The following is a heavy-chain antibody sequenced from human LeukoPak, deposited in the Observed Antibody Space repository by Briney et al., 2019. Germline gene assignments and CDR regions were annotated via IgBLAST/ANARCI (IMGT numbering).Heavy chain of an antibody. V-gene: IGHV3-23*01. CDR3: AKPISGGLAVTADWFRP. D-gene: IGHD6-19*01. J-gene: IGHJ5*02. Sequence: GRSLRLSCAASGFAFSVYAMSWLRQPPGKGLEWVSTITANSVSTSYAASVRGRFTISRDNAKDTVYLQLNRLSTDDTATYYCAKPISGGLAVTADWFRPWGQGTLVVVSS. CDR2: ITANSVST. CDR1: GFAFSVYA.